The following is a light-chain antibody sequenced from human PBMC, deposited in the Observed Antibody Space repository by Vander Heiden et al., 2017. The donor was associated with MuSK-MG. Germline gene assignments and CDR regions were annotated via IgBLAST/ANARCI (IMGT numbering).Light chain of an antibody. CDR2: GAS. J-gene: IGKJ2*01. V-gene: IGKV3-15*01. CDR3: QQDNNYYT. CDR1: QSVRSN. Sequence: EMVMTQSPGTLSVSPGERVTLSCRASQSVRSNLAWYQQKPGQAHRLLIYGASNSATGIPDRFSGSGSGTEFTLTSISRQSEDFAVYYGQQDNNYYTFGQGTKLEIK.